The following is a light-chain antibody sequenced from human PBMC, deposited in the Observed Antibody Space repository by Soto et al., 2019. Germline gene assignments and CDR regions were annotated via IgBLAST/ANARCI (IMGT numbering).Light chain of an antibody. CDR3: QQYTKWPLT. J-gene: IGKJ4*01. Sequence: EIVMTQAPATLSVSPGERATLSCRASQSVSNNLAWYQQKPGQAPRLLIYHASTRATGIPARFSGSGSGTELTLTIRSLQSEDFAVYYCQQYTKWPLTFGGGTKVEIK. CDR1: QSVSNN. V-gene: IGKV3-15*01. CDR2: HAS.